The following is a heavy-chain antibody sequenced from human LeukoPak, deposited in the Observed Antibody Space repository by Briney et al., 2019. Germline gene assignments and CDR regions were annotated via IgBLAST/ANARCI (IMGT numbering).Heavy chain of an antibody. CDR3: LYGGNSGDWVY. CDR1: GASISSSTNW. V-gene: IGHV4-4*02. J-gene: IGHJ4*02. D-gene: IGHD4-23*01. Sequence: SETLSLTCAVSGASISSSTNWWSWVRQPPGKGLEWIGEIYHSGSTNYNPSLKSRVTMSIDKSKNQFSLKLSSMTAADTAVYYCLYGGNSGDWVYWGQGTLVTVSS. CDR2: IYHSGST.